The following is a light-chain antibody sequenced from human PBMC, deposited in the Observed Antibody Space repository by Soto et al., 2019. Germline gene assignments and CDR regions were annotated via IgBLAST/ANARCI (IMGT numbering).Light chain of an antibody. V-gene: IGLV1-40*01. CDR1: SSNIGAGYD. Sequence: QTVVTQPPSVSVAPGQRVTISCTGSSSNIGAGYDVHWYQQLPGTAPKLLIYGNSNRPSGVPDRFSGSKSGTSASLAITGLQAEDEADYYCQSYDSSLSGSYVFGTGTQLTVL. CDR2: GNS. CDR3: QSYDSSLSGSYV. J-gene: IGLJ1*01.